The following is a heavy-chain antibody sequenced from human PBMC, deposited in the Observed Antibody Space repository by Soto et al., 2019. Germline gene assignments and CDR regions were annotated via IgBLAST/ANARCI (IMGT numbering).Heavy chain of an antibody. CDR1: GYSFIDYW. V-gene: IGHV5-51*01. Sequence: PGESLKISCKGSGYSFIDYWIGWVRQVPGKGLEWMGVIYPGDSDTRYSPSFQGHVTISADKSISTAYLQWSTLKASDTAMYYCARHMLPITIVRGVKNYHYYYGMDVWGQGTTVTVSS. CDR3: ARHMLPITIVRGVKNYHYYYGMDV. D-gene: IGHD3-10*01. J-gene: IGHJ6*02. CDR2: IYPGDSDT.